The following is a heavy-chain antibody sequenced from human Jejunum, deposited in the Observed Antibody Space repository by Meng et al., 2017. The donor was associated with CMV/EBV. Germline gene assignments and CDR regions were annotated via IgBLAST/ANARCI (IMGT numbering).Heavy chain of an antibody. V-gene: IGHV1-46*01. Sequence: GQAGGGVEPPGASVKVSCKASGYIFTVYYIHWVRQAPGQGIEWMGLIIPSGGATTYVQSFQGRVTMTRDTSTGTLYMELSSLRSEDTAIYYCARGAEPKFVSYFDSWGQGTLVTVSS. D-gene: IGHD1-26*01. J-gene: IGHJ4*02. CDR1: GYIFTVYY. CDR3: ARGAEPKFVSYFDS. CDR2: IIPSGGAT.